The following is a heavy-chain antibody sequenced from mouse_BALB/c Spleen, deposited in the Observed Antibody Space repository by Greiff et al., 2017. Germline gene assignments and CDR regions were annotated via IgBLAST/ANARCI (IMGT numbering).Heavy chain of an antibody. J-gene: IGHJ1*01. CDR3: ARGGGNYGHWYFDV. D-gene: IGHD2-1*01. Sequence: QVQLQQSAPELVKPGASVRISCKASGYTFTSYYIHWVKQRPGQGLEWIGWIYPGNVNTKYNEKFKGKATLTADKSSSTAYMQLSSLTSEDSAVYFCARGGGNYGHWYFDVWGAGTTVTVSS. CDR1: GYTFTSYY. V-gene: IGHV1S56*01. CDR2: IYPGNVNT.